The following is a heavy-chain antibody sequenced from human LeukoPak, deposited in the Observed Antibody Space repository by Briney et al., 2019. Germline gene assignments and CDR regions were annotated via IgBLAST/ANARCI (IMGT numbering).Heavy chain of an antibody. CDR1: GGSISSRTYY. Sequence: SETLSLTCTVSGGSISSRTYYWGWIRQPPGKGLVWIGSIFYSGSSYYNPSLKRRVTISVDTSKNHFSLKLTSVTAADTAVYYCARDSGSYSFDCWGQGTLVTVSS. CDR3: ARDSGSYSFDC. CDR2: IFYSGSS. J-gene: IGHJ4*02. D-gene: IGHD1-26*01. V-gene: IGHV4-39*02.